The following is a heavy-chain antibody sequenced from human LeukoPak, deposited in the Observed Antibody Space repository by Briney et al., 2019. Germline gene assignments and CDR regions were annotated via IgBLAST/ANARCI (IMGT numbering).Heavy chain of an antibody. CDR1: GYTFSDYY. CDR2: LNPRSGDT. J-gene: IGHJ5*02. V-gene: IGHV1-2*02. D-gene: IGHD2-2*03. Sequence: ASVKVSCKASGYTFSDYYIHWVRQAPGQGLEWMGWLNPRSGDTKFAQKFQGRVTMTRDTSISTAYMELSRLRSDDTAVYYCARVDIVVVPPHNWFDPWGQGTLVTVSS. CDR3: ARVDIVVVPPHNWFDP.